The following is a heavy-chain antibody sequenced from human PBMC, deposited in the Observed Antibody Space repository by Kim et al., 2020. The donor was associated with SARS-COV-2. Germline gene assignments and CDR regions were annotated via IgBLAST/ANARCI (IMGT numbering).Heavy chain of an antibody. CDR1: GGSFSGYY. J-gene: IGHJ4*02. Sequence: SETLSLTCAVYGGSFSGYYWSWIRQPPGKGLEWIWEINHSGSTNYNPSLKSRVTITVDTSKNQISLKLSSVTAADTAVYYCAGKLHWGELSQNGLYYWGQGTLVTVSS. V-gene: IGHV4-34*01. D-gene: IGHD3-16*02. CDR2: INHSGST. CDR3: AGKLHWGELSQNGLYY.